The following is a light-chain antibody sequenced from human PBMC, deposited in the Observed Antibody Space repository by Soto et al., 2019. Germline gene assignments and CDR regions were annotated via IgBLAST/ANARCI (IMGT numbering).Light chain of an antibody. Sequence: EIVLTQSPGTLSLSPGERATLSCRASQSVSSSFLAWYQQKPGQAPRLLTYRASSRATGIPDRFSGSGSGTDFTLTISRLEPEDFAVYYCQQYGSSPQWTFGQGTKVDIK. CDR1: QSVSSSF. V-gene: IGKV3-20*01. CDR3: QQYGSSPQWT. J-gene: IGKJ1*01. CDR2: RAS.